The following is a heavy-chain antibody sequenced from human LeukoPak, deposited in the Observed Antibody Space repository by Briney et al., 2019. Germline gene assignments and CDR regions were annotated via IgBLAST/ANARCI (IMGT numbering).Heavy chain of an antibody. CDR2: INSDGSIR. J-gene: IGHJ4*02. CDR3: ARVPSGWGSLDY. V-gene: IGHV3-74*01. CDR1: GFTFSSYW. Sequence: GGSLRLSCAASGFTFSSYWMHWVRQAPGKGLVWVSRINSDGSIRNYVDSVKGRFTVSRDNGKNTLYLEMSSLRAEDTAVYYCARVPSGWGSLDYWGQGTLVTVSS. D-gene: IGHD7-27*01.